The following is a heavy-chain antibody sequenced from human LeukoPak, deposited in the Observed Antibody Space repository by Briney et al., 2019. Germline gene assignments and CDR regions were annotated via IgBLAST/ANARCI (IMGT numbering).Heavy chain of an antibody. V-gene: IGHV4-39*01. CDR3: TRHDTVVTWGFDY. CDR2: VYYSGST. CDR1: GGSISSSSYY. D-gene: IGHD4-23*01. J-gene: IGHJ4*02. Sequence: SETLFLTCTVSGGSISSSSYYWGWIRQPPGKGLEWIGSVYYSGSTYYNPSLKSRVTISVDTSKNQFSLKLSSVTAADTAVYYCTRHDTVVTWGFDYWGQGTMVTVSS.